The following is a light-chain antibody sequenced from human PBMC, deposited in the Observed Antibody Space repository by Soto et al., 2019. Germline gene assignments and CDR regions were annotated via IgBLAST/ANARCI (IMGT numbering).Light chain of an antibody. V-gene: IGKV1-13*02. Sequence: ATELPQPPTPLSASVGDRVPTTSLASQGINISFAWYQQKPGKAPKLLIYAASTLQSGVPSRFSGSGSGTDFTLTISRLQSEDFAAYYCQQYYSYPLTFGGGTKVDI. CDR2: AAS. CDR3: QQYYSYPLT. J-gene: IGKJ4*01. CDR1: QGINIS.